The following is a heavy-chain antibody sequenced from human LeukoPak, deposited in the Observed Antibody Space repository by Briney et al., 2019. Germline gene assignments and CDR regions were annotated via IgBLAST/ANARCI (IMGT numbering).Heavy chain of an antibody. D-gene: IGHD3-3*01. Sequence: SETLSLTCAVYGGSFSGYYWSWIRQPPGKGLEWIGEINHSGSTNYNPSLKSRVTISVDTSKNQFSLKLSSVTAADTAVYYCARFGSYYYYYMDVWGKGTTVTVSS. CDR1: GGSFSGYY. J-gene: IGHJ6*03. CDR2: INHSGST. CDR3: ARFGSYYYYYMDV. V-gene: IGHV4-34*01.